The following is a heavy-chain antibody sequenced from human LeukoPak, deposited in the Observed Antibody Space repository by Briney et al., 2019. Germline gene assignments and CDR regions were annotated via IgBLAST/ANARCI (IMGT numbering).Heavy chain of an antibody. Sequence: SETLSLTCTVSGGSISSYYWSWIRQPAGKGLEWIGRIYTSGSTNYNPSLKSRVTMSVDTSKNQFSLKLSSVTAADTAVYYCARNWQNYYYYYMDVWGKGTTVTVSS. CDR2: IYTSGST. CDR1: GGSISSYY. V-gene: IGHV4-4*07. CDR3: ARNWQNYYYYYMDV. D-gene: IGHD1-1*01. J-gene: IGHJ6*03.